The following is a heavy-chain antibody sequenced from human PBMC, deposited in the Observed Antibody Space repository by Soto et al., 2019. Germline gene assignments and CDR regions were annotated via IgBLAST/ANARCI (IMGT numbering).Heavy chain of an antibody. V-gene: IGHV3-30-3*01. CDR2: ISYDGSNN. CDR1: GFTFSDYP. CDR3: ARDQKGMSYESSGYRTRYHYGMDV. J-gene: IGHJ6*02. D-gene: IGHD3-22*01. Sequence: QVQLVESGGGVVQPGRSLRLSCAASGFTFSDYPMHWVRQAPGKGLEWVAVISYDGSNNYYADSVKGRFTISLDNSKNTLYLQMNSLRAEDTAVYYCARDQKGMSYESSGYRTRYHYGMDVWGQGTTVTVSS.